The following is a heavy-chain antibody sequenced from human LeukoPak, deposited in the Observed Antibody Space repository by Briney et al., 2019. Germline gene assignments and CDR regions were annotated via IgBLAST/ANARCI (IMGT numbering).Heavy chain of an antibody. CDR3: ARDHNYAFDN. D-gene: IGHD1-1*01. V-gene: IGHV3-48*01. CDR2: IGIDSGNT. J-gene: IGHJ4*02. CDR1: GFPFIEYS. Sequence: GGSLRLSCTASGFPFIEYSMNWVRRAPGKGLEWISYIGIDSGNTKYADSVRGRFTISTDKAKNSLYLQMNSLRVEDTAVYYCARDHNYAFDNWGQGTLVSVAS.